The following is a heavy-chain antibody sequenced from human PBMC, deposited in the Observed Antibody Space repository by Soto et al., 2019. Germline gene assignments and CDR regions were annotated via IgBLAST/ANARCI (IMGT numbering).Heavy chain of an antibody. CDR1: GFTFSSYG. J-gene: IGHJ4*02. V-gene: IGHV3-33*01. Sequence: LRLSCAASGFTFSSYGMHWVRQSPGKGLEWVAVIWYDGSNKYYADSVKGRFTISRDNSKNTLYLQMNSLRAEDTAVYYCARGTLWFGESAYYFDYWGQGTLVTVSS. CDR3: ARGTLWFGESAYYFDY. CDR2: IWYDGSNK. D-gene: IGHD3-10*01.